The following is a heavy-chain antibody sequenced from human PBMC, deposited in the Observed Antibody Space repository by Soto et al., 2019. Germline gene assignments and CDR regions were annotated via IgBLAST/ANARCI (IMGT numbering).Heavy chain of an antibody. J-gene: IGHJ3*02. CDR1: GFTFSSYA. CDR2: ISYDGSNK. V-gene: IGHV3-30-3*01. D-gene: IGHD2-15*01. CDR3: AREGCSGGSCYLGTDAFDI. Sequence: VQLVESGGGVVQPGRSLRLSCAASGFTFSSYAMHWVRQAPGKGLEWVAVISYDGSNKYYADSVKGRFTISRDNSKNTLYLQMNSLRAEDTAVYYCAREGCSGGSCYLGTDAFDIWGQGTMVTVSS.